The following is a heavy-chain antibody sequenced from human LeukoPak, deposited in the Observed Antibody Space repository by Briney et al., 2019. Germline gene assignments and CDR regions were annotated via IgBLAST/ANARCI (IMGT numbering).Heavy chain of an antibody. V-gene: IGHV4-34*01. J-gene: IGHJ3*02. D-gene: IGHD6-19*01. CDR3: ARVRPRSIAVAARNAFDI. Sequence: SETLSLTCAVYGGSFSGYYWSWIRQPPGKGLEWIGEINHSGSTNYNPSLKSRVTISVDTSKNQFSLKLSSVTAADTAVYYCARVRPRSIAVAARNAFDIWGQGTMVTVSS. CDR1: GGSFSGYY. CDR2: INHSGST.